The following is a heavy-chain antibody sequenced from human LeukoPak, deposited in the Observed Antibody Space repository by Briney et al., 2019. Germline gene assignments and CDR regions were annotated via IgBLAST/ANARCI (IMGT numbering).Heavy chain of an antibody. D-gene: IGHD6-6*01. CDR2: IYSSGGT. V-gene: IGHV4-59*01. J-gene: IGHJ4*02. Sequence: SETLSLTCTVSGGSISSYYWSWLRQPPGKGLEWIGYIYSSGGTNYNPSLKSRVTISVDTSKNQFSLKLSSVTAADTAYYYCARVPYGGSASLLDYWGQGTLVTVSS. CDR1: GGSISSYY. CDR3: ARVPYGGSASLLDY.